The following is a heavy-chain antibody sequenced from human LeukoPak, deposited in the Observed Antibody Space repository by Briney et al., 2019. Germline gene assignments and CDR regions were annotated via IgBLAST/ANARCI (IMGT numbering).Heavy chain of an antibody. D-gene: IGHD1-7*01. V-gene: IGHV3-30*18. Sequence: GRSLRLSCAASGFTFSSYGMHWVRQAPGKGLEWVAVIWYGGSNKYYADSVKGRFTISRDNSKNTLYLQMNSLRAEDTAVYYCAKGNGALELPLDWGQGTLVTVSS. CDR2: IWYGGSNK. CDR3: AKGNGALELPLD. CDR1: GFTFSSYG. J-gene: IGHJ4*02.